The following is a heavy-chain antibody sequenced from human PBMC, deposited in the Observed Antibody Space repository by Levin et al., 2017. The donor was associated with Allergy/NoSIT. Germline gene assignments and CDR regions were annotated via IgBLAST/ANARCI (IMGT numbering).Heavy chain of an antibody. V-gene: IGHV3-48*02. CDR2: ISSSSSTI. CDR1: GFTFSSYS. Sequence: GESLKISCAASGFTFSSYSMNWVRQAPGKGLEWVSYISSSSSTIYYADSVKGRFTISRDNAKNSLYLQMNSLRDEDTAVYYCARVVTGYSSGWGQGTLVTVSS. J-gene: IGHJ4*02. D-gene: IGHD6-19*01. CDR3: ARVVTGYSSG.